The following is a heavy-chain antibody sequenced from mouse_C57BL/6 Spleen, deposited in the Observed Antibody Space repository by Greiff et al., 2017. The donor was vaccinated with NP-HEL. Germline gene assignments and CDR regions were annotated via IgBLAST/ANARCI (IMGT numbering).Heavy chain of an antibody. CDR2: IYPRSGNT. V-gene: IGHV1-81*01. CDR1: GYTFTSYG. D-gene: IGHD3-1*01. J-gene: IGHJ2*01. Sequence: QVQLQQSGAELARPGASVKLSCKASGYTFTSYGISWVKQRTGQGLEWIGEIYPRSGNTYYNEKFKGKATLTADKSSSTAYMELRSLTSEDSAVYFCARRHSSGYYFDYWGQGTTLTVSS. CDR3: ARRHSSGYYFDY.